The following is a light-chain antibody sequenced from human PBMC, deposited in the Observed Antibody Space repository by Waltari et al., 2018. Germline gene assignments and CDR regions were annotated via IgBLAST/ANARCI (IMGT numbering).Light chain of an antibody. V-gene: IGKV2-30*02. CDR3: MQGTRWPYT. J-gene: IGKJ2*01. Sequence: VMTQSPVSLSVTLGPAASISCNSSQSLVPVDGNTYLNWFHQRPGQSPRRLIYWVFNRDSGVPDRFSGSGSGTDFTLRISRVEAEDVGVYYCMQGTRWPYTFGQGTQLDIK. CDR2: WVF. CDR1: QSLVPVDGNTY.